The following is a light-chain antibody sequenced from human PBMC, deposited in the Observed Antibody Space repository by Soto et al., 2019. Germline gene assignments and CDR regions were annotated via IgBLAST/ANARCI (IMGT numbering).Light chain of an antibody. J-gene: IGKJ4*01. CDR1: QTVSSNY. CDR2: SAS. Sequence: EIVLTQSPGTLSLSPGERATLSCRASQTVSSNYLAWYQQKPGQAPWLLIYSASTRATGIPDRFSGSGSGTDFTLTISRLEPEDFAVYYCQQYGTSPLTFGGGTKVDIK. V-gene: IGKV3-20*01. CDR3: QQYGTSPLT.